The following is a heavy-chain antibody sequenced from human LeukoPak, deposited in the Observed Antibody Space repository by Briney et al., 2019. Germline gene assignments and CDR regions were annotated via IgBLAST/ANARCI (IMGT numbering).Heavy chain of an antibody. V-gene: IGHV1-18*01. Sequence: ASVKVSCKASGYTFTGYGISWVRQAPGQGLEWMGWISAYNGNTNYAQKLQGRVTMTTDTSTSTAYMELRSLRSDDTAVYYCARVVRELHLLDYWGQGTLVTVSS. D-gene: IGHD3-10*01. J-gene: IGHJ4*02. CDR3: ARVVRELHLLDY. CDR2: ISAYNGNT. CDR1: GYTFTGYG.